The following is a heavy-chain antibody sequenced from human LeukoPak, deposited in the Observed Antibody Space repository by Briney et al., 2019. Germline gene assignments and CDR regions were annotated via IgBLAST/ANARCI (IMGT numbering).Heavy chain of an antibody. Sequence: PGGSLRPSCAASGFTFSSYAMSWVRQAPGKGLEWVSSISSSSSFISYADSVQGRFTISRDNAKNSLYLQMNSLRAEDTAVYYCAKNRESSSSHFDCWGQGTLVTVSS. J-gene: IGHJ4*02. CDR1: GFTFSSYA. V-gene: IGHV3-21*06. CDR3: AKNRESSSSHFDC. CDR2: ISSSSSFI. D-gene: IGHD6-6*01.